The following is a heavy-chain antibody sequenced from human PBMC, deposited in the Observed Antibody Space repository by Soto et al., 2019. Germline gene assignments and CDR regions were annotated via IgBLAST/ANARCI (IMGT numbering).Heavy chain of an antibody. D-gene: IGHD5-18*01. CDR1: GFTFSSYG. CDR2: ISYDGSNK. J-gene: IGHJ4*02. Sequence: QVQLVESGGGVVQPGRSLRLSCAAFGFTFSSYGMHWVRQAPGKGLEWVAVISYDGSNKYYADSVKGRFTISRDNSKNTLYLQMNSLRAEDTAVYYCAKDRVDTAMDYWGQGTLVTVSS. V-gene: IGHV3-30*18. CDR3: AKDRVDTAMDY.